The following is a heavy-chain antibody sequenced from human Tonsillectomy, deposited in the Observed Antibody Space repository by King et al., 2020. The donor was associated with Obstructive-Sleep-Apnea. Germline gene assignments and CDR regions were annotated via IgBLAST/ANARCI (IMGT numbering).Heavy chain of an antibody. J-gene: IGHJ5*02. CDR2: IYYSGKT. V-gene: IGHV4-39*07. CDR3: ARERAGGTNWFDP. D-gene: IGHD6-13*01. CDR1: GGSITSNNNY. Sequence: QLQESGPGLVKPSETLSLNCIVSGGSITSNNNYWGWIRQPPGKGLEWIGNIYYSGKTYYNPSLKSRVTISVDTSKNQFSLKLSSVTAADTAVYYCARERAGGTNWFDPWGQGTLVTVSS.